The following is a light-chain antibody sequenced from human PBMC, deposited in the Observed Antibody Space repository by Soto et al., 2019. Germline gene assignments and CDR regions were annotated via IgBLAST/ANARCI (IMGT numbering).Light chain of an antibody. Sequence: DIQMTQSPSTLSASVGDRVTITCRASQSISHWLAWYQQKPGKAPTLLIFQASSLESGVPSRFSGSGSGTEFPLTISSLQPDDFATYYCQHYYDFPWTFGQGTTVEI. CDR2: QAS. V-gene: IGKV1-5*03. CDR1: QSISHW. J-gene: IGKJ1*01. CDR3: QHYYDFPWT.